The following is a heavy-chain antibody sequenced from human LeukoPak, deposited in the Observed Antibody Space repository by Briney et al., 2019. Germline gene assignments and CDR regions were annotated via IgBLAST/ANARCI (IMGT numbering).Heavy chain of an antibody. CDR3: ARDPIAAAGIGSVDY. J-gene: IGHJ4*02. CDR1: GFTFSSYS. CDR2: ISSSSSYI. Sequence: GGSLRLSCAASGFTFSSYSMNWVRQAPGKGLEWVSSISSSSSYIYYADSVKGRFTISRDNAKNSLYLQMSSLRAEDTAVYYCARDPIAAAGIGSVDYWGQGTLVTVSS. V-gene: IGHV3-21*01. D-gene: IGHD6-13*01.